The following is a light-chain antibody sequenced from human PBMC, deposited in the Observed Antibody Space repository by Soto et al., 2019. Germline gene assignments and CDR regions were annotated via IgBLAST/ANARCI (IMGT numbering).Light chain of an antibody. Sequence: QSVLTQPPFASGSPGQSVTISCTGTSSDVGGYNYVSWYQQHPGKAPKLMIYEVTKRPSGVPDRFSGSKSGNTASLTVSGLQTEDEADYYCSSYAGSNNVLFGGGTKLTVL. J-gene: IGLJ2*01. CDR1: SSDVGGYNY. CDR2: EVT. CDR3: SSYAGSNNVL. V-gene: IGLV2-8*01.